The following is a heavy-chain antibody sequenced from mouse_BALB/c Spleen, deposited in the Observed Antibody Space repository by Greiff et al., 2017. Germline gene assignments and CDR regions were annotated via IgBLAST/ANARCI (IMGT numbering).Heavy chain of an antibody. D-gene: IGHD2-4*01. Sequence: EVQLVESGGGLVKPGGSLKLSCAASGFTFSDYYMYWVRQTPEKRLEWVATISDGGSYTYYPDSVKGRFTISRDNAKNNLYLQMSSLKSEDTAMYYCARDRDYEAWFAYWGQGTLVTVSA. J-gene: IGHJ3*01. CDR1: GFTFSDYY. V-gene: IGHV5-4*02. CDR3: ARDRDYEAWFAY. CDR2: ISDGGSYT.